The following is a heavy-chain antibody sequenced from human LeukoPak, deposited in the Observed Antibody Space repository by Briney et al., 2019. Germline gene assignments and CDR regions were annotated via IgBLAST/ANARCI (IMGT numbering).Heavy chain of an antibody. CDR3: AKDLGRDFDWLLFDY. V-gene: IGHV3-23*01. Sequence: GGSLRLSCAASGFTFSSYAMSWVRQAPGKGLEWVSAISGSGGSTYYADSVKGRFTISRDNSKNTLYLQMNSLRAEDTAVYYCAKDLGRDFDWLLFDYWGQGTLVTVSS. J-gene: IGHJ4*02. CDR1: GFTFSSYA. D-gene: IGHD3-9*01. CDR2: ISGSGGST.